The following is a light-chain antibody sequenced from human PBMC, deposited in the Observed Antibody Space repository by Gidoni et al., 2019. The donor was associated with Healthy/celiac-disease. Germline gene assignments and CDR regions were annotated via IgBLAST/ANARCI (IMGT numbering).Light chain of an antibody. CDR3: QQYYRTPWT. Sequence: DIVMTQSPDSLAVSLGERATNNKNYLAWYQQKPGQPPKLLIYWASTRESGVPDRFSGSGSGTDFTLTISSLQAEDVAVYYCQQYYRTPWTFGQGTKVEIK. J-gene: IGKJ1*01. CDR1: NKNY. CDR2: WAS. V-gene: IGKV4-1*01.